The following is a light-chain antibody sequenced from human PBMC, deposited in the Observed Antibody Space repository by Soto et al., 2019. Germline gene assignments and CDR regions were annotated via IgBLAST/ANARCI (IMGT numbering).Light chain of an antibody. CDR3: QQYGGSLT. Sequence: EIVLTQSPATLSLSPGERATLSCGASQSISSYLAWYQQKPGLAPRLLIYDASSRTTGIPDRFSGSGSGTDFTITISRLEPEDFAVYYCQQYGGSLTFGPGTQVDIK. CDR2: DAS. J-gene: IGKJ3*01. V-gene: IGKV3D-20*01. CDR1: QSISSY.